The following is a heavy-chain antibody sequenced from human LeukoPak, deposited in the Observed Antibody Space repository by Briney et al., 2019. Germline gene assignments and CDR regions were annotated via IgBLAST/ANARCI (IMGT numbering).Heavy chain of an antibody. J-gene: IGHJ1*01. V-gene: IGHV1-8*01. D-gene: IGHD3-16*01. CDR3: ARTAGVRSRSKVITFGGVIQ. CDR2: MNPNSGNT. Sequence: VASVKVSCKASGYTFTSYDIHWVRQATGQGLEWMGWMNPNSGNTGYAQKFQGRVTMTRNTSISTAYMELSSLRSEDTAVYYCARTAGVRSRSKVITFGGVIQWGQGTLVTVS. CDR1: GYTFTSYD.